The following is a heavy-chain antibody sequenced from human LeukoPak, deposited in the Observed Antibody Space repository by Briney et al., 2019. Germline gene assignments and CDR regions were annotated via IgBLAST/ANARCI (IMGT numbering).Heavy chain of an antibody. CDR1: GFTVGSNY. J-gene: IGHJ6*04. Sequence: PGGSLRLSCAASGFTVGSNYMSWVRQAPGKGMEWVSVIYSGGSTYYADSVKGRFTISRDNSKNTLYLQMNSLRAEDTAVYYCASCSSTSREYYYYYYGMDVWGKGTTVTVSS. V-gene: IGHV3-53*01. D-gene: IGHD2-2*01. CDR2: IYSGGST. CDR3: ASCSSTSREYYYYYYGMDV.